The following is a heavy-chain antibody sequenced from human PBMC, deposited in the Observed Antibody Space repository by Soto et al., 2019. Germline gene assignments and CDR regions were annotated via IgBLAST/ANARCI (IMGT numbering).Heavy chain of an antibody. Sequence: QVQLQESGPVLVKSSETLSLTCTVSGGSMNDNYWSWIRQPPGKGLEWIAWIHSDGHSYSNPSRRSRVTMSVDTSKNQFSLKMTSVTAADTAVYYCARHWDYDYDGADWFDPWGHGTLVTVSS. CDR3: ARHWDYDYDGADWFDP. J-gene: IGHJ5*02. CDR1: GGSMNDNY. V-gene: IGHV4-59*08. D-gene: IGHD3-16*01. CDR2: IHSDGHS.